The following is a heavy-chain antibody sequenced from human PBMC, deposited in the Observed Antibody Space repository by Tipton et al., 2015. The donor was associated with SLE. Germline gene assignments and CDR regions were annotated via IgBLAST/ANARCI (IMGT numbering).Heavy chain of an antibody. J-gene: IGHJ6*03. CDR1: GGSFSGYY. CDR3: ARAPGLDRDYYYYYYMDV. CDR2: INHSGDT. V-gene: IGHV4-34*01. D-gene: IGHD3/OR15-3a*01. Sequence: TLSLTCAVYGGSFSGYYWSRIRQPPGKGLEWIGEINHSGDTNYNPSLKSRVTISVDTSKNQFSLKLSSVTAADTAVYYCARAPGLDRDYYYYYYMDVWGKGTTVTVSS.